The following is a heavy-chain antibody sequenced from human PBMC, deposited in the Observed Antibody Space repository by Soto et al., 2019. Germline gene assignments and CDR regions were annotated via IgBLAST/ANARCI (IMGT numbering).Heavy chain of an antibody. CDR1: GFTFNNYA. V-gene: IGHV3-23*01. CDR2: IGSRGDTT. CDR3: ANSFSPSGTNWLSHFDQ. Sequence: GGSLRLSCAASGFTFNNYAMAWVRQAPGKGLEKVTTIGSRGDTTFYAENVRGRFTISRDNFKNTLYLQMSSLRAEDTVVYFCANSFSPSGTNWLSHFDQWGQGTLVTVSS. D-gene: IGHD1-1*01. J-gene: IGHJ4*02.